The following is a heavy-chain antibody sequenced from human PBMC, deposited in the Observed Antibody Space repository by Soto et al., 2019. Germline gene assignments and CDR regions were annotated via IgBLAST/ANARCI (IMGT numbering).Heavy chain of an antibody. D-gene: IGHD3-9*01. CDR3: ARILWYYDILTGYDAFDI. J-gene: IGHJ3*02. V-gene: IGHV3-53*04. Sequence: EVQLVESGGGLVQPGGSLRLSCAASGFTVSSNYMSWVCQAPGKGLEWVSVIYSGGSTYYADSVKGRFTISRHNSKNTLYLQMNSLRAEDTAVYYCARILWYYDILTGYDAFDIWGQGTMVTVSS. CDR1: GFTVSSNY. CDR2: IYSGGST.